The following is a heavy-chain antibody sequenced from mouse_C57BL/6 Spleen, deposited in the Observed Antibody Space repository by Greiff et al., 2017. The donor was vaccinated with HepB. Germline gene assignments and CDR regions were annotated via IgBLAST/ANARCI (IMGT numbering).Heavy chain of an antibody. CDR3: AREGLRGSYYFDY. D-gene: IGHD2-4*01. J-gene: IGHJ2*01. V-gene: IGHV1-4*01. CDR1: GYTFTSYT. CDR2: INPSSGYT. Sequence: LQESGAELARPGASVKMSCKASGYTFTSYTMHWVKQRPGQGLEWIGYINPSSGYTKYNQKFKDKATLTADKSSSTAYMQLSSLTSEDSAVYYCAREGLRGSYYFDYWGQGTTLTVSS.